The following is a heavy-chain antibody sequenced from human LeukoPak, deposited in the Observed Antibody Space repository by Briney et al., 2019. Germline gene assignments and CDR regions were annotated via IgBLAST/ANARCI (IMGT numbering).Heavy chain of an antibody. Sequence: ASVKVSCKASGYTFTGYYMHWVRQAPGQGLEWMGWINPNSGGTNYAQKFQGWVTMTRDTSISTAYMELSRLRSDDTAVYYCARGFTYSSGWYSSGDAFDIWGQGTMVTVSS. J-gene: IGHJ3*02. CDR2: INPNSGGT. V-gene: IGHV1-2*04. CDR3: ARGFTYSSGWYSSGDAFDI. D-gene: IGHD6-19*01. CDR1: GYTFTGYY.